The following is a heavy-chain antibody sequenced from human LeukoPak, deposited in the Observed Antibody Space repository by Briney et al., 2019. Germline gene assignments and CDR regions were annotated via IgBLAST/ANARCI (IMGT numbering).Heavy chain of an antibody. CDR3: AKDLPAAYFDY. CDR1: GFTFSNYG. CDR2: VRSDGGIK. J-gene: IGHJ4*02. V-gene: IGHV3-30*02. Sequence: QSGGSLRLSCAASGFTFSNYGIHWVRQAPGKGLEWVAFVRSDGGIKYYADSVKGRFTISRDNSRTTVYLQMNSLRAEDTAVYHCAKDLPAAYFDYWGQGTLVTVSS. D-gene: IGHD2-2*01.